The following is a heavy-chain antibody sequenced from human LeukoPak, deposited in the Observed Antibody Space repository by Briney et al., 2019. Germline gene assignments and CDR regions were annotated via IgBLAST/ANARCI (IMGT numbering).Heavy chain of an antibody. D-gene: IGHD3-22*01. CDR1: GGSVSSGSYY. Sequence: SETLSLTCTVSGGSVSSGSYYWSWIRQPPGKGLEWIGYIYYSGSTNYNPSLKSRVTISVDTSKNQFSLKLSSVTAADTAVYYCARVGYYYDSSGCFDIWGQGTMVTVSS. V-gene: IGHV4-61*01. CDR2: IYYSGST. CDR3: ARVGYYYDSSGCFDI. J-gene: IGHJ3*02.